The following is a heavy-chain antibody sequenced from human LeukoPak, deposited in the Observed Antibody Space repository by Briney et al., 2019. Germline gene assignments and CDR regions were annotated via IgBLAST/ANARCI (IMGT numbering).Heavy chain of an antibody. D-gene: IGHD3-10*01. CDR2: ITSGDFV. CDR3: ARGGFNMVRGVIIPSNSYYYYMDI. Sequence: NPGGSLRLSCAVSGFTFSAYSMNWARQAPGKGLEWVSSITSGDFVYFADSLKGRFTISRDNAKSSLYLQMNSLRAEDTAVYYCARGGFNMVRGVIIPSNSYYYYMDIWGKGTTVTVSS. J-gene: IGHJ6*03. V-gene: IGHV3-21*01. CDR1: GFTFSAYS.